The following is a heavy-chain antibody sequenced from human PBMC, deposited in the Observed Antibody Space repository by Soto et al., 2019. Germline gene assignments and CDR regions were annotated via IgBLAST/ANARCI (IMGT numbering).Heavy chain of an antibody. V-gene: IGHV1-18*01. Sequence: GASVKVSCKASGYTFISYGMTWVRQAPGQGLEWMGWISGYNGDTKYAQKFQGRVIMTTDTSTSTAYMEVTSLISDDTAVYYCARGPRKFDYWGQGTPVTVSS. CDR3: ARGPRKFDY. J-gene: IGHJ4*02. CDR1: GYTFISYG. CDR2: ISGYNGDT.